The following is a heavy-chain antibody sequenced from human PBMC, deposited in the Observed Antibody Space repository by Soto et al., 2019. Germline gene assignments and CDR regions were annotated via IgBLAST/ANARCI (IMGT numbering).Heavy chain of an antibody. CDR1: RVAFSKFI. Sequence: ASVKVSCKASRVAFSKFIVTWVRQAPGLGLEWVGGIIPIFGTANYAQKFQGRVTITADETTSTSYMEVNNLRSEDTAVYYCAKVRYSSPMGYYYGMDVWGQGTTVTV. V-gene: IGHV1-69*13. CDR3: AKVRYSSPMGYYYGMDV. CDR2: IIPIFGTA. J-gene: IGHJ6*02. D-gene: IGHD6-19*01.